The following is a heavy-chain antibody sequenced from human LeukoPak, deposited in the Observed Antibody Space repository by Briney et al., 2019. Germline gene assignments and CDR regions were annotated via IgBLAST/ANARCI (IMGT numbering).Heavy chain of an antibody. Sequence: SETLSLTCHVSGGSISSSTYYWAWIRQPPGKGLEWIGEINHSGSTNYNPSLKSRVTISVDTSKNQFSLQLNSVTPEDTAVYYCARKAAGSFDYWGQGTLVSVSS. V-gene: IGHV4-39*07. CDR1: GGSISSSTYY. CDR3: ARKAAGSFDY. J-gene: IGHJ4*02. D-gene: IGHD6-13*01. CDR2: INHSGST.